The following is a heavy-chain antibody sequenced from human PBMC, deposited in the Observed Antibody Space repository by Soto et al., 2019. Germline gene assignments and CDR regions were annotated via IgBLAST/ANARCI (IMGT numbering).Heavy chain of an antibody. CDR3: ARGLGDRSGGSSRNFDY. V-gene: IGHV1-46*03. Sequence: ASVKVSCKASGYTFTSYYMHWVRQAPGQGLEWMGIINPSGGSTSYAQKFQGRVTMTRDTSTSTVYMELSSLRSEDTAVYYCARGLGDRSGGSSRNFDYWGQGTLVTVSS. CDR1: GYTFTSYY. J-gene: IGHJ4*02. D-gene: IGHD2-15*01. CDR2: INPSGGST.